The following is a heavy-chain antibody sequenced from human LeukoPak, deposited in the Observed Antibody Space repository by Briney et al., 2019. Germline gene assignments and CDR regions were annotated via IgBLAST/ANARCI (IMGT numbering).Heavy chain of an antibody. V-gene: IGHV4-39*01. J-gene: IGHJ6*03. D-gene: IGHD3-10*01. Sequence: SETLSLTCAVSGGSISSSSYYWIWIRQPPGQGLKWIGSINYSGSTYYNPSLKSRVTISIYTSKNQFSLKLISVNAADTAVYDCASPRATYYGSGSYYNAYYYYYRDVWGKGTTVTVSS. CDR2: INYSGST. CDR1: GGSISSSSYY. CDR3: ASPRATYYGSGSYYNAYYYYYRDV.